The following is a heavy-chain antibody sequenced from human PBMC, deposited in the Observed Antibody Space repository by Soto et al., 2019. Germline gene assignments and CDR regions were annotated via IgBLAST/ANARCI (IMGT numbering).Heavy chain of an antibody. D-gene: IGHD1-7*01. CDR3: APSTIITGTTHWFDP. Sequence: QLQLQESGPGLVKPSETLSLTCTVSGGSISSSSYYWGWIRQPPGKGLEWIGSIYYSGSTYYNPSLKSRVTISVDTSKNQFSLKLSSVTAADTAVYYCAPSTIITGTTHWFDPWGQGTLVTVSS. CDR2: IYYSGST. V-gene: IGHV4-39*01. CDR1: GGSISSSSYY. J-gene: IGHJ5*02.